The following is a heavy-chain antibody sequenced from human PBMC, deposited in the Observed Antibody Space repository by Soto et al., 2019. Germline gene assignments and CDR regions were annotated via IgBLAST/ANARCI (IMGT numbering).Heavy chain of an antibody. CDR3: ATGSFTSDGGRIGYHYNAMDV. V-gene: IGHV1-69*13. CDR2: IIPIFSPA. J-gene: IGHJ6*02. D-gene: IGHD1-1*01. Sequence: SVKVSCKSSGGPFSSHSINWVRQAPGQGIEWIGGIIPIFSPANFAKNVQGRVTITADESTTTAYMELSTLTSEDTAVYYCATGSFTSDGGRIGYHYNAMDVWGQGTTGTVS. CDR1: GGPFSSHS.